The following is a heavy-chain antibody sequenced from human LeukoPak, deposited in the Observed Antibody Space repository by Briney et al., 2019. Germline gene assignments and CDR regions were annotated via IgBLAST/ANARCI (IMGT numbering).Heavy chain of an antibody. CDR1: EFSFSNYW. CDR3: AKDQSAVAGFGFDY. D-gene: IGHD6-19*01. V-gene: IGHV3-23*01. J-gene: IGHJ4*02. Sequence: GGSLRLSCAVFEFSFSNYWMSWVRQAPGKGLEWVSAISGSGGSTYYADSVKGRFTISRDNSKNTLYLQMNSLRAEDTAVYYCAKDQSAVAGFGFDYWGQGTLVTVSS. CDR2: ISGSGGST.